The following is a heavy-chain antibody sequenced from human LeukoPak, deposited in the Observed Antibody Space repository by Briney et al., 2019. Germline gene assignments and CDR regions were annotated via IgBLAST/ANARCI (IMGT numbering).Heavy chain of an antibody. CDR2: IKQDGSEK. Sequence: PGGSLRLSCAASGFTFSSYWMSWVRQAPGKGLEWVANIKQDGSEKYYVDSVKGRFTISKDNTKNSLFLQMNSLRAEDTAVYYCARGRTIGRLASSYSYYYMDVWGEGTTVTVSS. V-gene: IGHV3-7*01. CDR1: GFTFSSYW. CDR3: ARGRTIGRLASSYSYYYMDV. D-gene: IGHD4/OR15-4a*01. J-gene: IGHJ6*03.